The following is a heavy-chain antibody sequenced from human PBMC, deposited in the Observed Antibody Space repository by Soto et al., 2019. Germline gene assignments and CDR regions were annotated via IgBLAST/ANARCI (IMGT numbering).Heavy chain of an antibody. CDR1: GFTFSSYA. CDR3: AKEGGLSGSYYISSSYYFDY. J-gene: IGHJ4*02. V-gene: IGHV3-23*01. D-gene: IGHD1-26*01. CDR2: ISGSGGST. Sequence: GGSLRLSCAASGFTFSSYAMSWVRQAPGKRLEWVSAISGSGGSTYYADSVKGRFTISRDNSKNTLYLQMNSLRAEDTSVYYCAKEGGLSGSYYISSSYYFDYWGQGTLVTVSS.